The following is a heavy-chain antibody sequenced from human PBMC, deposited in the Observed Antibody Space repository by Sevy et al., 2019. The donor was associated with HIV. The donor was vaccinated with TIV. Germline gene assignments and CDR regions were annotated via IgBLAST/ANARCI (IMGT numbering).Heavy chain of an antibody. J-gene: IGHJ6*02. D-gene: IGHD3-10*01. V-gene: IGHV4-59*13. Sequence: SETLSLTCTVSGGSISSYYWSWIRQPPGKGLEWIGYIYYSGSTNYNPSLKSRVTISVDTSKNQFSLKLSSVTAADTAVYYCARDPGRRVWFGELWQGYYYGMDVWGQGTTVTVS. CDR1: GGSISSYY. CDR3: ARDPGRRVWFGELWQGYYYGMDV. CDR2: IYYSGST.